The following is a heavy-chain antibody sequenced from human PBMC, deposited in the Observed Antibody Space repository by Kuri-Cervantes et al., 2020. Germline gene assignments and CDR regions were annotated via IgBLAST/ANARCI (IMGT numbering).Heavy chain of an antibody. CDR2: IYYSGST. CDR3: ARNLYSSSLRLGY. Sequence: SETLSLTCTVSGGSISSGGYYWSRIRQPPGKGLEWIGCIYYSGSTNYNPSLKSRVTISVDTSKNQFSLKLSSVTAADTAVYYCARNLYSSSLRLGYWGQGTLVTVSS. CDR1: GGSISSGGYY. J-gene: IGHJ4*02. D-gene: IGHD6-6*01. V-gene: IGHV4-61*08.